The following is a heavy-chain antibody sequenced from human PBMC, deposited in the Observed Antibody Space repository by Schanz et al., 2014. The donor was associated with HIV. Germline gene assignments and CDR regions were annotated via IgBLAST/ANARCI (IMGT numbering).Heavy chain of an antibody. Sequence: QVQLVESGGGVVQPGRSLRLSCAASGFTFSSHGMHWVRQAPGKGLEWVAVIWYDGSHKHYADSVKGRFTISRDNSKNTLYLQMNSLRAEDTAMYYCARDRVDSSWYWCFDPWGQGTLVTVSS. CDR2: IWYDGSHK. D-gene: IGHD6-13*01. CDR1: GFTFSSHG. J-gene: IGHJ5*02. CDR3: ARDRVDSSWYWCFDP. V-gene: IGHV3-33*08.